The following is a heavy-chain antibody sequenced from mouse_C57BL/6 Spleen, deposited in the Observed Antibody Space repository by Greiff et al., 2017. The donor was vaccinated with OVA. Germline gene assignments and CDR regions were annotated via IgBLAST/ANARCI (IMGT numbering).Heavy chain of an antibody. D-gene: IGHD1-1*01. Sequence: VQLQQSGPELVKPGASVKISCKASGYAFSSSWMNWVKQRPGKGLEWIGRIYPGDGDTNYNGKFKGKATLTADKSSSTAYMQLSSLTSEDSAVYVCAREGYYSSSYRYFEVWGTGTTVTVSS. CDR3: AREGYYSSSYRYFEV. CDR1: GYAFSSSW. V-gene: IGHV1-82*01. CDR2: IYPGDGDT. J-gene: IGHJ1*03.